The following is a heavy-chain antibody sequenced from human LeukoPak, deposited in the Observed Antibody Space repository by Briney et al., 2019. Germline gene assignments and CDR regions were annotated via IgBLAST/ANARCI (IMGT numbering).Heavy chain of an antibody. D-gene: IGHD3-22*01. Sequence: GGSLRLSCAASGFMFSSYAMSWVRQAPGKGLEWVSVTYTGGNSYYADSVKGRFIISRDISKNTLYLQMNSLRAEDSALYYCARGGRGSAAVVAPRSFDIWGQGTMVTVSS. J-gene: IGHJ3*02. V-gene: IGHV3-53*01. CDR3: ARGGRGSAAVVAPRSFDI. CDR1: GFMFSSYA. CDR2: TYTGGNS.